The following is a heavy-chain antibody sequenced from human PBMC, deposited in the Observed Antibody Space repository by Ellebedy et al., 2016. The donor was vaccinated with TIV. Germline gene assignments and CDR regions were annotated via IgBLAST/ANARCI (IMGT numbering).Heavy chain of an antibody. V-gene: IGHV5-51*01. Sequence: GESLKISCKGSGYSFTSYWIGWVRQMPGKGLEWMGIIYPGDSDTRYSPSFQGQVTISADKSISTAYLQWSSLKASDTAMYYCARHPHPPDILTGNFDYWGQGTLVTVSS. CDR1: GYSFTSYW. CDR3: ARHPHPPDILTGNFDY. CDR2: IYPGDSDT. D-gene: IGHD3-9*01. J-gene: IGHJ4*02.